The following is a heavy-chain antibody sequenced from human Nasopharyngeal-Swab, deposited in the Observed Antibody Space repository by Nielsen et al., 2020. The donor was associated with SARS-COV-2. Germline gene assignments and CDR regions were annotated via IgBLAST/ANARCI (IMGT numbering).Heavy chain of an antibody. D-gene: IGHD6-6*01. Sequence: LKIYCAASGFTFSSYSMNWVRPAPGKGLEWVSYIRCSRSTIYYADSVKGRFTISRDHDKNTLYLQINSLRDEDTAVYECEGDGYSSSWYAFDIWGQGTMVTVSS. J-gene: IGHJ3*02. CDR2: IRCSRSTI. V-gene: IGHV3-48*02. CDR1: GFTFSSYS. CDR3: EGDGYSSSWYAFDI.